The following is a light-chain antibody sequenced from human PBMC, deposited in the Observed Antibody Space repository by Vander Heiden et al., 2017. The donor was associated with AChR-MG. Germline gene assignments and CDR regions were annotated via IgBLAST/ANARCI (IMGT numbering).Light chain of an antibody. J-gene: IGKJ2*01. V-gene: IGKV3-20*01. CDR1: QSVSSNY. CDR2: GAS. CDR3: QEEGSSPPHN. Sequence: EIVLTQSPGTLSLSPGERATLSCRASQSVSSNYLAWYQQKPGQAPRLLIFGASSRATGIPDRFSGSGYGTDFTLTISRLEPQDFALYYCQEEGSSPPHNFCQGTKLEIK.